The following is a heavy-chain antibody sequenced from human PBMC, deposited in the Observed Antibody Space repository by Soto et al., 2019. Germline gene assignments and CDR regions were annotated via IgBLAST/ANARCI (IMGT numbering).Heavy chain of an antibody. Sequence: ASVKVSCKASGYTFTSYGISWVRQAPGQGPEWMGWISAYNGNTNYAQRLQGRVTMTTDTSTSTAYMELRSLRSDDTAVYYCARAEYSSGWYWFDPWGQGTLVTVSS. CDR1: GYTFTSYG. CDR3: ARAEYSSGWYWFDP. J-gene: IGHJ5*02. V-gene: IGHV1-18*01. CDR2: ISAYNGNT. D-gene: IGHD6-19*01.